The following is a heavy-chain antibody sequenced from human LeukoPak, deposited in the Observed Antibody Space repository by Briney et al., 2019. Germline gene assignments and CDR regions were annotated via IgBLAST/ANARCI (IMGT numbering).Heavy chain of an antibody. CDR1: GFTVSSNY. CDR2: IYSGSST. D-gene: IGHD3-9*01. J-gene: IGHJ4*02. Sequence: GGSLRLSCAASGFTVSSNYMSWVGQAPGEGLEWVSVIYSGSSTYYADSVQGRSNISRDISQNPVFLQMKSLRAEDPGVYYCARSVVLRYFGHSWGQGTLVTVSS. V-gene: IGHV3-66*01. CDR3: ARSVVLRYFGHS.